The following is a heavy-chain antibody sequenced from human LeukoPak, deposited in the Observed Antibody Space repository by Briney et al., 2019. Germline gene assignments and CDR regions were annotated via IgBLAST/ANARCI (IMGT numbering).Heavy chain of an antibody. CDR1: GFTFSSYS. V-gene: IGHV3-21*01. CDR2: ISSSSSYI. CDR3: ASDGYSSGWYEGY. D-gene: IGHD6-19*01. J-gene: IGHJ4*02. Sequence: PGGSLRVSCAASGFTFSSYSMNWVRQAPGKGLEWVSSISSSSSYIYYADSVKGRFTISRDNAKNSLYLQMNSLRAEDTAVYYCASDGYSSGWYEGYWGQGTLVTVSS.